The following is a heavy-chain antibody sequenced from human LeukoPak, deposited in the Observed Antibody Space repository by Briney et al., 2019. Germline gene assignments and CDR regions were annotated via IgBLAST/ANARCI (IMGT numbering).Heavy chain of an antibody. J-gene: IGHJ3*02. CDR1: GGTFSSYA. Sequence: SVTVSCKASGGTFSSYAISWVRQAPGQGLEWMGGIIPIFGTANYAQKFQGRVTITADESTSTAYMELSSLGSEDTAVYYCARDNLRYCGGDCYSYDAFDIWGQGTMVTVSS. V-gene: IGHV1-69*13. D-gene: IGHD2-21*01. CDR2: IIPIFGTA. CDR3: ARDNLRYCGGDCYSYDAFDI.